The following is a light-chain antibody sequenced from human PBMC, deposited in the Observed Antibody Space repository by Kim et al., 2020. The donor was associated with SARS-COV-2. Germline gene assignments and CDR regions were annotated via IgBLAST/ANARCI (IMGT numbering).Light chain of an antibody. CDR1: QSISSW. Sequence: SASVGDRVTITCRASQSISSWLAWYQQKPGKAPKLLTYKASSLESGVPSRFSGSGSGTEFTLTISSLQPDDFATYYCQQYNSYPAFGQGTKVDIK. J-gene: IGKJ1*01. CDR3: QQYNSYPA. V-gene: IGKV1-5*03. CDR2: KAS.